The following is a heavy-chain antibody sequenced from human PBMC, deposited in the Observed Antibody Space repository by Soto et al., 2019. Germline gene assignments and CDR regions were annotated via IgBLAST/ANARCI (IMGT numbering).Heavy chain of an antibody. J-gene: IGHJ3*02. D-gene: IGHD3-22*01. CDR2: IYYSGST. CDR1: GGSISSGGYY. Sequence: SETLSLTCTVSGGSISSGGYYWSWIRQHPGKGLEWIGYIYYSGSTYYNPSLKSRVTISVDTSKNQFSLKLSSVTAADTAVYYCARRDYYDKLGAFDIWGQGTMVTVSS. CDR3: ARRDYYDKLGAFDI. V-gene: IGHV4-31*03.